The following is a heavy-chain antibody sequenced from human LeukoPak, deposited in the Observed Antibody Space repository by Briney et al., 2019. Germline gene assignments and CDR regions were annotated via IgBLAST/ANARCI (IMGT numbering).Heavy chain of an antibody. V-gene: IGHV4-59*01. CDR2: IYYSGST. Sequence: PSETLSLTCTVSGGSISSYYWSWLRQPPGKGLEWVGYIYYSGSTNYNPSLKSRVTISVDTSKNQFSLKLSSVTAADTAVYYCARGYSGNYFYFDFWGQGTLVTVSS. D-gene: IGHD1-26*01. J-gene: IGHJ4*02. CDR3: ARGYSGNYFYFDF. CDR1: GGSISSYY.